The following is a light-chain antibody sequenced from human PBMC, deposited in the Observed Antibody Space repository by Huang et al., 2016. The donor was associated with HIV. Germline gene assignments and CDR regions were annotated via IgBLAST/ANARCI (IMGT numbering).Light chain of an antibody. CDR2: DAS. Sequence: ETVLTQSPDTLSLSPGERAILFCRASQSVVNLAWYKNKVGQAPRLLIYDASNRASGIPARFSGSVSGTDFTLTVNILEPEDSAVYYCQQRSAWPPITFGQGTRLEIK. V-gene: IGKV3-11*01. CDR1: QSVVN. CDR3: QQRSAWPPIT. J-gene: IGKJ5*01.